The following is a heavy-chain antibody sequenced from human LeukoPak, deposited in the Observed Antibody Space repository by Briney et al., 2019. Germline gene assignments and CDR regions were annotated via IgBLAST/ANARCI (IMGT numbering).Heavy chain of an antibody. CDR1: GYTFTSYG. CDR2: ISAYNGNT. CDR3: ARTDPYDILTGYYPYYYYGMDV. D-gene: IGHD3-9*01. J-gene: IGHJ6*02. V-gene: IGHV1-18*01. Sequence: GASVKVSCKASGYTFTSYGISWVRQAPGQGLEWMGWISAYNGNTNYAQKLQGRVTMTTDTSTSTAYMELRSLGSDDTAVYYCARTDPYDILTGYYPYYYYGMDVWGQGTTVTVSS.